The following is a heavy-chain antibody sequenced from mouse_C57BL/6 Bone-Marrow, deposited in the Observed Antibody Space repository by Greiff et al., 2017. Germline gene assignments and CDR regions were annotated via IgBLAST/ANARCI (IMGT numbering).Heavy chain of an antibody. CDR1: GYTFTNYW. D-gene: IGHD1-1*01. V-gene: IGHV1-63*01. J-gene: IGHJ2*01. CDR2: IYPGGGYT. CDR3: AVGPHYYGSFYYFDY. Sequence: VQLQQSGAELVRPGTSVKMSCKASGYTFTNYWIGWAKQRPGHGLEWIGDIYPGGGYTNYNEKFKGKATLTADKSSSTAYMQFSRLTSEDSAIYYCAVGPHYYGSFYYFDYWGQGTTLTVSS.